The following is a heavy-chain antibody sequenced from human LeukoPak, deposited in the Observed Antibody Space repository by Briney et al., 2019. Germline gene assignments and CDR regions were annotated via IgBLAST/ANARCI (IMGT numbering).Heavy chain of an antibody. J-gene: IGHJ4*02. CDR2: IYYSGST. CDR1: GGSISSGDSY. V-gene: IGHV4-31*03. CDR3: ARALGATYYLDY. Sequence: SETLSLTCTVSGGSISSGDSYWSWIRRHPGKGLEWIGYIYYSGSTYYNPSLKSRVTISVDTSKNQFSLKLSSVTAADTAVYYCARALGATYYLDYWGQGTLVTVSS. D-gene: IGHD2-21*01.